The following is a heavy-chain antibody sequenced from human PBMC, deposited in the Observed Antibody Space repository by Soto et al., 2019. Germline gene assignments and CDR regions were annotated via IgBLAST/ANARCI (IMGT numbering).Heavy chain of an antibody. CDR2: IWYDGSNK. V-gene: IGHV3-33*01. CDR1: GFTFSSYG. CDR3: ARDRRIAVALGPFDY. D-gene: IGHD6-19*01. Sequence: GGSLRLSCAASGFTFSSYGMHWVRQAPGKGLEWVAVIWYDGSNKYYADSVKGRFTISRDNSKNTLYLQMNSLRAEDTAVYYCARDRRIAVALGPFDYWGQGTLVTVSS. J-gene: IGHJ4*02.